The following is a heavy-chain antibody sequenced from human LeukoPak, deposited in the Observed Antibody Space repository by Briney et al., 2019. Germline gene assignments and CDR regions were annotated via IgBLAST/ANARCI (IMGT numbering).Heavy chain of an antibody. Sequence: ASVKVSCKASGFTFTSSAVQWVRQARGQRLEWIGWIVVGSGNTNYAQKFQERVTITRDMSTSTAYMELSSLRSEDTAVYYCAADGIYYDFWSGYSIDYYYGMDVWGQGTTVTVSS. V-gene: IGHV1-58*01. CDR1: GFTFTSSA. D-gene: IGHD3-3*01. CDR2: IVVGSGNT. J-gene: IGHJ6*02. CDR3: AADGIYYDFWSGYSIDYYYGMDV.